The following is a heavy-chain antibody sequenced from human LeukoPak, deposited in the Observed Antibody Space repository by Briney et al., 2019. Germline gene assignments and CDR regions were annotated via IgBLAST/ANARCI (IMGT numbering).Heavy chain of an antibody. J-gene: IGHJ3*02. CDR1: GFSVSNNH. Sequence: GGSLRLSCAASGFSVSNNHMTWVRQAPGKGLEWVAVISYDGSNKYYADSVKGRFTISRDNSKNTLYLQMNSLRAEDTAVYYCARDYAVVAATDAFDIRGQGTMVTVSS. CDR3: ARDYAVVAATDAFDI. D-gene: IGHD2-15*01. V-gene: IGHV3-30-3*01. CDR2: ISYDGSNK.